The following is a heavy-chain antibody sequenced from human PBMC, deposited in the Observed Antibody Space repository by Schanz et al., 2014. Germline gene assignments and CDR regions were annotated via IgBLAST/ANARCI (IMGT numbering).Heavy chain of an antibody. J-gene: IGHJ3*02. CDR1: GSTFSAYW. D-gene: IGHD4-17*01. Sequence: EVKLVESGGGLVQPGGSLRLSCAASGSTFSAYWMHWVRQVPGKGLVWIARINTDETTTKYADSVRGRFTISRDNSKNTLYLQMSSLRAEDTALYYCAKDPHRDYGGKPQTFDIWGQGTMVTVSS. CDR2: INTDETTT. V-gene: IGHV3-74*01. CDR3: AKDPHRDYGGKPQTFDI.